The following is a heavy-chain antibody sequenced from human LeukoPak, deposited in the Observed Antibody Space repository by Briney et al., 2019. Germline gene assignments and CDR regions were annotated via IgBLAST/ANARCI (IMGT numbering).Heavy chain of an antibody. V-gene: IGHV1-2*06. J-gene: IGHJ3*02. CDR1: RYTFTGYY. Sequence: ASVKVSCKASRYTFTGYYMHWVRQAPGQEVEWMGRIYPNSGGTNYAQRFQGRVTMTRETSISTAYMELSRLRSDDTAVYYCAIVVNQKDAFDIWGQGTMVTVSS. D-gene: IGHD3-22*01. CDR3: AIVVNQKDAFDI. CDR2: IYPNSGGT.